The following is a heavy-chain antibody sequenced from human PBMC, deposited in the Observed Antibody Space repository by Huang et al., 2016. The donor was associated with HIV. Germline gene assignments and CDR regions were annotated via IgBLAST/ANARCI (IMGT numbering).Heavy chain of an antibody. D-gene: IGHD3-16*01. CDR3: ARDPWGSVWGSYSRLDV. V-gene: IGHV4-59*13. J-gene: IGHJ6*04. CDR2: ISYSGTT. Sequence: QVQLQESGPGLVKPSVPLSLSWIRQPPWKGLGWIGSISYSGTTHYNPALKRRVTISGDTSKNHFSLKLNSVTAADTAVYYCARDPWGSVWGSYSRLDVWGKGTTVTVSS.